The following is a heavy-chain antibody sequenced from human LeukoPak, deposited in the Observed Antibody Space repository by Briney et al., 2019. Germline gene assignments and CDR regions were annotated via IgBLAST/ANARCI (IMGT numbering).Heavy chain of an antibody. CDR1: GYTFTGYY. D-gene: IGHD6-25*01. CDR2: INLNSGGT. V-gene: IGHV1-2*02. CDR3: SLIAAAAGVDY. J-gene: IGHJ4*02. Sequence: ASVKVSCKASGYTFTGYYLHWVRQAPGQGLEWMGWINLNSGGTDYAQKFQGRVTMTRDTSIRTAYMELSRLRSDDTAVYYCSLIAAAAGVDYWGQGTLVTVSS.